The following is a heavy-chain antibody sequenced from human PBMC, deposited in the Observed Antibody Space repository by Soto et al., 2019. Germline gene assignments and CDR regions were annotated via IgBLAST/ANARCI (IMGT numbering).Heavy chain of an antibody. CDR2: ISGSGRST. CDR3: ARDGGNICSGGSCYFQAPDY. V-gene: IGHV3-23*01. J-gene: IGHJ4*02. Sequence: EVQLLESGGGSVQPGGSLRRSCSASGFTFSNYAMSCVRQAPGKWLEWVASISGSGRSTNYADSVKGRFTISRDNYKNTLAVQMSSLRAEDTAVYYCARDGGNICSGGSCYFQAPDYWGQGTLVTVSP. D-gene: IGHD2-15*01. CDR1: GFTFSNYA.